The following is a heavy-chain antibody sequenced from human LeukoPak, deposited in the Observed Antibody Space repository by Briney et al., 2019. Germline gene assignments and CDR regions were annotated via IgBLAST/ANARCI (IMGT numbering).Heavy chain of an antibody. V-gene: IGHV1-2*06. CDR1: GYIFTGYF. CDR3: ARDDCSSTSCYQSIDY. CDR2: INPNSDDT. Sequence: ASVKVSCKASGYIFTGYFMHWVRQAPGQGLEWMGRINPNSDDTNYAQQFQGRVTMTRDTSISTAYMELSRLRSEDTAVYYCARDDCSSTSCYQSIDYWGQGTLVTVSS. D-gene: IGHD2-2*01. J-gene: IGHJ4*02.